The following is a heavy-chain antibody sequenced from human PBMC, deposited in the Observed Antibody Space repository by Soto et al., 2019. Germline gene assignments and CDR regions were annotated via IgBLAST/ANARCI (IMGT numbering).Heavy chain of an antibody. CDR2: INTDGSST. J-gene: IGHJ6*02. Sequence: GGSLRLSCAASGFTFSSYWMHWVRQAPGKGLVWVSRINTDGSSTSYADSVKGRFTISRDNAKNTLYLQMNSLRAEDTAVYYCARVKGDTAMDNPYYYYYYGMDVWGQVTTVTVSS. V-gene: IGHV3-74*01. D-gene: IGHD5-18*01. CDR3: ARVKGDTAMDNPYYYYYYGMDV. CDR1: GFTFSSYW.